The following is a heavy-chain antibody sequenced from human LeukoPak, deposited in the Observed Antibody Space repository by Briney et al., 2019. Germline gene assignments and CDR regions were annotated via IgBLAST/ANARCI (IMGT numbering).Heavy chain of an antibody. V-gene: IGHV1-2*02. CDR3: AKARRYYGSGSSLFDP. CDR2: INPNSGGT. J-gene: IGHJ5*02. D-gene: IGHD3-10*01. Sequence: ASVKVSCKASGYTFTGYYIHWVRQAPGQGLEWMGWINPNSGGTNYAQKFQGRVTMTRDTPISTAYMELTRLRSDDTAVYYCAKARRYYGSGSSLFDPWGQGTLVTVSS. CDR1: GYTFTGYY.